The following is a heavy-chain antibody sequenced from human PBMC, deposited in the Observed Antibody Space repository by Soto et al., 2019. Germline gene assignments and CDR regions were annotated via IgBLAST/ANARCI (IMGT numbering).Heavy chain of an antibody. CDR1: GYSFTSYW. Sequence: GESLKISCTGSGYSFTSYWIAWVRQMPGKGLEWMGIIYPDDSDTRYSPSFQAQVTISADKYITTAYMQSSSLKASDTAMYYCARHASPGGGTGHGLDVSGQGTTVTVS. V-gene: IGHV5-51*01. CDR3: ARHASPGGGTGHGLDV. D-gene: IGHD1-1*01. CDR2: IYPDDSDT. J-gene: IGHJ6*02.